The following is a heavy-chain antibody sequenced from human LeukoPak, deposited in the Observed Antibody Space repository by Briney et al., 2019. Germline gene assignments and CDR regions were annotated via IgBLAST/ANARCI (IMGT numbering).Heavy chain of an antibody. CDR3: ARGKFYYYYYMDV. V-gene: IGHV4-59*01. Sequence: SETLSLTCTVSGGSISSYYWSWIRQPPGKGLEWIGYIYYSGSTNYNPSLKSRVTVSIDTSKNQFSLELSSVTAADTAVYYCARGKFYYYYYMDVWGKGTTVTISS. J-gene: IGHJ6*03. CDR2: IYYSGST. CDR1: GGSISSYY.